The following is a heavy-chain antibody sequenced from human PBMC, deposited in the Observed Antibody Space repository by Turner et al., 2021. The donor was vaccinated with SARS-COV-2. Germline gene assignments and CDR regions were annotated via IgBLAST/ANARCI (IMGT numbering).Heavy chain of an antibody. D-gene: IGHD3-10*01. CDR3: ASLWFWELYYFDY. J-gene: IGHJ4*02. CDR2: IYYSGST. Sequence: QLQLQESGPGLVKHSETLSLTCTVSGGPISSRSYYWGWIRQPPGKGLEWIESIYYSGSTYYNPSLKSRVTISVDTSKNQFSLKLSSVTAADTAVYYCASLWFWELYYFDYWGQGTLVTVSS. CDR1: GGPISSRSYY. V-gene: IGHV4-39*01.